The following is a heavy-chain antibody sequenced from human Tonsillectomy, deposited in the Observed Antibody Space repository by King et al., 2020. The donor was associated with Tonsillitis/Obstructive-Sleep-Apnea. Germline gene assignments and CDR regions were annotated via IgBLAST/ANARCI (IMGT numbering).Heavy chain of an antibody. CDR3: ARDRVSYDILTGYLYEGLDY. CDR1: GFTLSSYE. V-gene: IGHV3-48*03. CDR2: ISTGGSTI. J-gene: IGHJ4*02. Sequence: VQLVESGGGLVQPGGSLRLSCAASGFTLSSYELNWVRQAPGKGLEWVSYISTGGSTIYYAESVKGRFTISRDNAENSLYLQMNSLRAEDTAVYYCARDRVSYDILTGYLYEGLDYWGQGTLVTVSS. D-gene: IGHD3-9*01.